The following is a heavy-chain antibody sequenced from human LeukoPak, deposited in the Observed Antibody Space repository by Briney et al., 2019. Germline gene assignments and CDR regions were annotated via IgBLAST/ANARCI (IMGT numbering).Heavy chain of an antibody. D-gene: IGHD5-12*01. J-gene: IGHJ4*02. CDR1: GGSFSGYY. CDR3: ARIVATIGTPFYFDY. CDR2: IYHSGST. V-gene: IGHV4-30-2*01. Sequence: SETLSLTCAVYGGSFSGYYWSWIRQPPGKGLEWIGYIYHSGSTYYNPSLKSRVTISVDRSKNQFSLKLSSVTAADTAVYYCARIVATIGTPFYFDYWGQGTLVTVSS.